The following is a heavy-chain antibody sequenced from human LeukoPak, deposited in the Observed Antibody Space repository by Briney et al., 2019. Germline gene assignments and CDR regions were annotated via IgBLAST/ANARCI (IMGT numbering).Heavy chain of an antibody. D-gene: IGHD5-18*01. CDR3: ASAMVRGTPYYFDF. J-gene: IGHJ4*02. Sequence: PSETLSLTCAVSGGSIISGDYAWSWIRQPPGKGLEWIGFIYHTGSTYYSPSLMSRITISVDTSKNQFSLKLNSVTAADTAVYYCASAMVRGTPYYFDFWGQGALVTVSS. CDR2: IYHTGST. V-gene: IGHV4-30-2*01. CDR1: GGSIISGDYA.